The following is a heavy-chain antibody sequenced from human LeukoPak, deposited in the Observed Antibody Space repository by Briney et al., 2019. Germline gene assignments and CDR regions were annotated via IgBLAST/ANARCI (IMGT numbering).Heavy chain of an antibody. J-gene: IGHJ4*02. CDR2: ISYDGSNK. D-gene: IGHD5-24*01. Sequence: QPGGSLRLSCAASGFTFSSYAMHWVRQAPGKGLEWVAVISYDGSNKYYADSVKGRFTISRDNSKNTLYLQMNSLRAEDTAVYYCARDRTRVEMATLGYWGQGTLVTVSS. CDR1: GFTFSSYA. V-gene: IGHV3-30-3*01. CDR3: ARDRTRVEMATLGY.